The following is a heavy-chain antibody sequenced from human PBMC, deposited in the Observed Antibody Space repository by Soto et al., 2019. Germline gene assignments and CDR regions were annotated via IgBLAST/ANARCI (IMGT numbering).Heavy chain of an antibody. V-gene: IGHV1-69*01. Sequence: QVQLVQSGAEVKKPGSSVKVSCKTSGGPFNNHAINWVRQAPGQGLEWVGLVIPTLATADYAQKFQGRVTMTADEGTNTAYMAMSSLRSDDTGLYYCASHYGEIDPDDIWGQGTLVTASS. D-gene: IGHD4-17*01. J-gene: IGHJ3*02. CDR1: GGPFNNHA. CDR2: VIPTLATA. CDR3: ASHYGEIDPDDI.